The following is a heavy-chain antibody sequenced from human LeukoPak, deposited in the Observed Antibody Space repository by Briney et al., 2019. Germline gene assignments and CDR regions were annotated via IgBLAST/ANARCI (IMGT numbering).Heavy chain of an antibody. J-gene: IGHJ4*02. V-gene: IGHV4-59*12. CDR3: ARGTDMTPISGYYSFVY. CDR2: IYYSGST. CDR1: APSTSMYS. Sequence: SESLSLACTLSAPSTSMYSSGWVRQPPGKGPEWSGYIYYSGSTKYNPSLKSRVTISVDTSKNQCSLKLSSVTAADTAVYYGARGTDMTPISGYYSFVYWGQGTLVSVSS. D-gene: IGHD3-22*01.